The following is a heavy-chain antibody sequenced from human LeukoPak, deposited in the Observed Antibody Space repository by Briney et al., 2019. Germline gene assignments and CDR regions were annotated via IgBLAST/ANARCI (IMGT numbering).Heavy chain of an antibody. V-gene: IGHV1-2*02. CDR1: GHTFTGYY. D-gene: IGHD6-13*01. CDR2: INPNSGGT. Sequence: ASVKVSCKASGHTFTGYYMHWVRQAPGQGLEWMGWINPNSGGTNYAQKFQGRVTMTRDTSISTAYMELSRLRSDDTAVYYCARGGGIAAAGMGYWGQGTLVTVSS. J-gene: IGHJ4*02. CDR3: ARGGGIAAAGMGY.